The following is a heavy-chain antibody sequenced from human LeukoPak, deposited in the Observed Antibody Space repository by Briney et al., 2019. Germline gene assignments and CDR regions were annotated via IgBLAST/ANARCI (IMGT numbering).Heavy chain of an antibody. CDR3: AREFEGAENDY. CDR2: ISAYNGNT. J-gene: IGHJ4*02. V-gene: IGHV1-18*01. D-gene: IGHD3-16*01. CDR1: GYTFTSYG. Sequence: EASVKVSCKASGYTFTSYGVSWVRQAPGQGLEWMGWISAYNGNTNYAQKLQGRVTMTTDTSTSTAYMELRSLRSDDTAVYYCAREFEGAENDYWGQGTLVTVSS.